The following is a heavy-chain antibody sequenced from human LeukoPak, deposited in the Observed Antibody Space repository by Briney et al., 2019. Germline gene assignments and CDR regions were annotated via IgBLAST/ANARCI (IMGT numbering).Heavy chain of an antibody. V-gene: IGHV3-11*04. CDR1: GFTFSDYY. CDR2: ISSSGSIK. D-gene: IGHD5-12*01. CDR3: AREATTTTGYFDY. J-gene: IGHJ4*02. Sequence: GGSLRLSCAASGFTFSDYYMSWIRQAPGKGLEWVSYISSSGSIKNYADSVKGRFTISRDNAKNSLYLQMNSLRAEDTAVYYCAREATTTTGYFDYWGQGTLVTVSS.